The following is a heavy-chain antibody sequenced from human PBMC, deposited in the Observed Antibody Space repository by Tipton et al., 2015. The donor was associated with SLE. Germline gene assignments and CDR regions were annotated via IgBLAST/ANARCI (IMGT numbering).Heavy chain of an antibody. J-gene: IGHJ4*02. CDR1: GFTFSIYE. CDR2: IAPNGTTV. V-gene: IGHV3-48*03. Sequence: SLRLSCAASGFTFSIYEMHWVRLTSGKGLEWIAYIAPNGTTVHYADSVRGRFTVSRDNPKNSLYLQLNSLRVEDSGVYYCAKEGYFDFWRGYGDYWGQGTVVTVSS. D-gene: IGHD3-3*01. CDR3: AKEGYFDFWRGYGDY.